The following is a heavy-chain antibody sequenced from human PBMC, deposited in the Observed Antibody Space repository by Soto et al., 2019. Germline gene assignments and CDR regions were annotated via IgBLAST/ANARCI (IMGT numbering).Heavy chain of an antibody. J-gene: IGHJ3*01. CDR3: ARARWYDAFDV. CDR2: IFHGGNT. V-gene: IGHV4-38-2*01. D-gene: IGHD2-15*01. Sequence: NPSETLSLTCAVPGFFISSGNYWGWIRKPPGKGLEWIGSIFHGGNTYYNPSLKSRVTISVDMSKNQFSLKLNSVTAADTAVYYCARARWYDAFDVWGQGTVVTVSS. CDR1: GFFISSGNY.